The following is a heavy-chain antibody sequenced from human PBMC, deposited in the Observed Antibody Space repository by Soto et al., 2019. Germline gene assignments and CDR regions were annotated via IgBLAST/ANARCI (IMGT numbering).Heavy chain of an antibody. D-gene: IGHD3-22*01. CDR2: IIPIFGTA. J-gene: IGHJ4*02. V-gene: IGHV1-69*13. CDR3: ARLYYYDSSGYHGYFDY. CDR1: GCTFSSYA. Sequence: VASVKVSCKASGCTFSSYAISWVRQAPGQGLEWMGGIIPIFGTANYAQKFQGRVTITADESTSTAYMELSSLRSEDTAVYYCARLYYYDSSGYHGYFDYWGQGTLVTVPQ.